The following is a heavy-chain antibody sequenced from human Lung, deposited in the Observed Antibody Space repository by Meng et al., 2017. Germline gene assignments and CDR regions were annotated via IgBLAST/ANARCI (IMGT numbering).Heavy chain of an antibody. Sequence: QVQLQQWGAGLLKSSETLSLTCAVFGGAFRDYYWRWFRQTPGKGLEWIGDINASGSSNSNPSLKSRVTMSVDTTKKQFSLTLNSVTAADTAVYYCARGWLLSPPFYFDFWGRGVLVTVSS. J-gene: IGHJ4*02. CDR2: INASGSS. CDR3: ARGWLLSPPFYFDF. V-gene: IGHV4-34*02. D-gene: IGHD4-23*01. CDR1: GGAFRDYY.